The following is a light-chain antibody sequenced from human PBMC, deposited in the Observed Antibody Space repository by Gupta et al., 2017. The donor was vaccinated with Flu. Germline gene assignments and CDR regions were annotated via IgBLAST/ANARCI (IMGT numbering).Light chain of an antibody. Sequence: DIQMTQSPSSLSASVGDRVTITCPASQSISNYLNWYQQKPGKAPKLLIYAASTLDIGVPSRFSGSGSGTDFTLTISRLQPEDFATYYCQQGHITLISFGQGTRLEIK. CDR3: QQGHITLIS. CDR1: QSISNY. V-gene: IGKV1-39*01. J-gene: IGKJ5*01. CDR2: AAS.